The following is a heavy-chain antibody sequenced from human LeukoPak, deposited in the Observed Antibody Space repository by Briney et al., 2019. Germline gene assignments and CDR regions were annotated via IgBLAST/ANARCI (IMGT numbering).Heavy chain of an antibody. J-gene: IGHJ3*01. D-gene: IGHD3-10*01. V-gene: IGHV3-74*01. CDR2: INSDGSST. Sequence: PGGSLRLSCAASGFTFSSYWMHWVRQAPGKGLVWVSRINSDGSSTSYADSVRGRFTISRDNAKNTLYLQMNSLRAEDTAVYYCAKGSFYGSGKDVFDFWGQGTMVTVSS. CDR3: AKGSFYGSGKDVFDF. CDR1: GFTFSSYW.